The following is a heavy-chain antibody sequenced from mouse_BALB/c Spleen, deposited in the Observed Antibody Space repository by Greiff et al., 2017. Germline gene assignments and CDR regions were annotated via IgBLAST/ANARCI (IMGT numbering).Heavy chain of an antibody. CDR2: ISDGGSYT. D-gene: IGHD1-1*02. CDR1: GFTFSDYY. CDR3: ARDTLLYGYYAMDY. Sequence: EVKLVESGGGLVKPGGSLKLSCAASGFTFSDYYMYWVRQTPEKRLEWVATISDGGSYTYYPDSVKGRFTISRDNAKNNLYLQMSSLKSEDTAMYYCARDTLLYGYYAMDYWGQGTSVTVSS. J-gene: IGHJ4*01. V-gene: IGHV5-4*02.